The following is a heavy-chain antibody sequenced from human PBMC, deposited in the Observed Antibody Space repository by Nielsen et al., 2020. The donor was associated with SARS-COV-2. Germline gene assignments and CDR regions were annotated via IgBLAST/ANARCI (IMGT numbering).Heavy chain of an antibody. CDR2: INPDGSMT. CDR1: GFSFRTSW. D-gene: IGHD1-1*01. J-gene: IGHJ5*02. V-gene: IGHV3-7*05. Sequence: GESLKISCAASGFSFRTSWMNWVRQGPGKRLEWVANINPDGSMTRHVDSVMGRFTISRDNARDSLYLQMNNLRAEDTAIYYCLQGVASWGQGTLVTVSS. CDR3: LQGVAS.